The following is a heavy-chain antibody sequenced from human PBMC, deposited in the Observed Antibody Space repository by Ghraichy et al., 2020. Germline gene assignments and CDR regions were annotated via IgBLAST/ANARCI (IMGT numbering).Heavy chain of an antibody. D-gene: IGHD6-13*01. V-gene: IGHV4/OR15-8*01. Sequence: ETLSLTCAVSGGSISSSNWWSWIRQPPGKGLEWIGEINHSGSTNYNASLKSRVTISVDRTKNQFSLRLSSVTAADTSVYYCARGRKSSQQLVPLPFDYWGQGTLVTVSS. CDR3: ARGRKSSQQLVPLPFDY. CDR2: INHSGST. J-gene: IGHJ4*02. CDR1: GGSISSSNW.